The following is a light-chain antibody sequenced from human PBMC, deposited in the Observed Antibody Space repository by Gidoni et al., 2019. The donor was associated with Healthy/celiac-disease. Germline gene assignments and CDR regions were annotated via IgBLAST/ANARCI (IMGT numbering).Light chain of an antibody. CDR3: QSYDSSLGHAV. J-gene: IGLJ2*01. CDR2: GNS. V-gene: IGLV1-40*01. Sequence: QSVLTQPPSVSGAPGQRVPISCTGSSSNIGAGYDVHWYQQLPGTAPKLLIYGNSNRPSGVPDRFSGSKSGTSASLAITGLQAEDEADYYCQSYDSSLGHAVFGGGTKLTVL. CDR1: SSNIGAGYD.